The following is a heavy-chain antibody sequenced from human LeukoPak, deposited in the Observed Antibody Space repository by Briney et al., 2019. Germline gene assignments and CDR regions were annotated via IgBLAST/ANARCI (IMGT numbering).Heavy chain of an antibody. J-gene: IGHJ4*02. CDR1: GFTFNTYG. CDR2: ITSSGGST. D-gene: IGHD3-10*02. Sequence: PGGSPRLSCAASGFTFNTYGMTWVRQAPGKGLEWVSAITSSGGSTYYGDSVKGRFTISRDNSRNTLYLQMNSLRVDDTAVYYCARDLCWGCFDDWGQGNLVTVSS. V-gene: IGHV3-23*01. CDR3: ARDLCWGCFDD.